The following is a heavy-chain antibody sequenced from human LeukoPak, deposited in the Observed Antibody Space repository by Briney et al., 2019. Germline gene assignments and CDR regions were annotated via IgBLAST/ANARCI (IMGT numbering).Heavy chain of an antibody. V-gene: IGHV1-69*01. CDR2: IIPIFGTA. CDR3: ARDPGHYDFWSGYPD. Sequence: SVKVSCKASGGTFSSYAISWVRQAPGQGLEWMGGIIPIFGTANYAQKFQGRVTITADESTSTAYMELSSLRSEDTAVYYCARDPGHYDFWSGYPDWGQGTLVTVSS. J-gene: IGHJ4*02. CDR1: GGTFSSYA. D-gene: IGHD3-3*01.